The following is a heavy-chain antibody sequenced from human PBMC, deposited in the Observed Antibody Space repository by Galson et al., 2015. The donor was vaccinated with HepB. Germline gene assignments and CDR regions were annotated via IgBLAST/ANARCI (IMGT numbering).Heavy chain of an antibody. V-gene: IGHV3-23*01. CDR2: ISGSGGST. J-gene: IGHJ3*02. CDR1: GFTFSSYA. Sequence: SLRLSCAASGFTFSSYAMSWVRQAPGKGLEWVSAISGSGGSTYYADSVKGRFTISRDNSKNTLYLQMNSLRAEDTAVYYCAEHYDTPRDAFEIWGQGTMVTVSS. D-gene: IGHD3-22*01. CDR3: AEHYDTPRDAFEI.